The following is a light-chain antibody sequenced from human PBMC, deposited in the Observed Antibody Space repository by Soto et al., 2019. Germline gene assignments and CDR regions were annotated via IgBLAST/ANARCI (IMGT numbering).Light chain of an antibody. V-gene: IGKV4-1*01. CDR2: WAS. CDR3: QQYYSTLVT. J-gene: IGKJ4*01. CDR1: QSVLHSSNNKNY. Sequence: DIVLTQSPDSLAVSLGERATINCKSSQSVLHSSNNKNYLAWYQQKPGQPPKLLIYWASTRESGVPDRFSGSGSGTDFPLTISSLQAEDVAVYYCQQYYSTLVTFGGGTKVEIK.